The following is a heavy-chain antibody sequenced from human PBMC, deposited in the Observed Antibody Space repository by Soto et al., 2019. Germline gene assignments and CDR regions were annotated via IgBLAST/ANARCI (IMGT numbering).Heavy chain of an antibody. J-gene: IGHJ4*02. CDR3: AREAQYCSGGSCSFDY. V-gene: IGHV3-53*01. CDR1: GFTVSSNY. Sequence: PGGSLRLSCAASGFTVSSNYMNWVRQAPGKGLEWVSVFYSGGSTFYADSVKGRFIISRDISKNTLYLQMNSLRAEDTAVYYCAREAQYCSGGSCSFDYWGQGTPVTVSS. D-gene: IGHD2-15*01. CDR2: FYSGGST.